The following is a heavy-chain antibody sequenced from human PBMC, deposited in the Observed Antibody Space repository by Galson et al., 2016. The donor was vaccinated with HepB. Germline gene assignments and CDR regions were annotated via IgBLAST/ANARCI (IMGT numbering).Heavy chain of an antibody. CDR2: VYYTGST. D-gene: IGHD5-12*01. Sequence: ETLSLTCTVSGDSISSYYWTWIRQPPGKGLEWIGYVYYTGSTKYNPSLRSPVSISVDTSKNQFSLKLSSVTAADTAVYYCAREVASRFNYWGQGILVSVSS. J-gene: IGHJ4*02. V-gene: IGHV4-59*01. CDR1: GDSISSYY. CDR3: AREVASRFNY.